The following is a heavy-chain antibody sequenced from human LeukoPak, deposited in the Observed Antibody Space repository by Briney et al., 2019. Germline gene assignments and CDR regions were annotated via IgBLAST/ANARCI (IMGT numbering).Heavy chain of an antibody. D-gene: IGHD5-12*01. CDR3: ARGGYEFDY. CDR1: GFTFSSYS. V-gene: IGHV3-48*02. Sequence: GGSVRLSCAASGFTFSSYSMNWVRQAPGKELAWVSYISSTSTTIYYADSVRGRFTISRDNAKNSLYLQMNSLRDEDTAVYYCARGGYEFDYWGQGTLVTDSP. J-gene: IGHJ4*02. CDR2: ISSTSTTI.